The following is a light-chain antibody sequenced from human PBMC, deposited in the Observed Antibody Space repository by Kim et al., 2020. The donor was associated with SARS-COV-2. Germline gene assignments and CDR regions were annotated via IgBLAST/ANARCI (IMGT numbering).Light chain of an antibody. J-gene: IGLJ3*02. CDR2: DVT. CDR1: SSDVGANKL. CDR3: GSPAGTLHWV. Sequence: GQSVTIHYTGTSSDVGANKLVSWYQQHPGKTPKVIIYDVTKQPSGVPDRCSGSKSGNTASLTISGLQADDEADYYGGSPAGTLHWVFGGGTQLTVL. V-gene: IGLV2-11*03.